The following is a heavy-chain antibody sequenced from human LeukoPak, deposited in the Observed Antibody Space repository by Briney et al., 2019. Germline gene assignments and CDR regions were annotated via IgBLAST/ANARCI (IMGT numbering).Heavy chain of an antibody. Sequence: SETLSLTCTVSGDSISTYYWTWIRQPPGKGLEWLGYIYYSGRTNYNPSLKSRVTISVDTSKNQFSLKLRSVTASDTAVYYCARHASAMARFDPWGQGTLVTVSS. CDR2: IYYSGRT. D-gene: IGHD2-2*01. V-gene: IGHV4-59*08. J-gene: IGHJ5*02. CDR3: ARHASAMARFDP. CDR1: GDSISTYY.